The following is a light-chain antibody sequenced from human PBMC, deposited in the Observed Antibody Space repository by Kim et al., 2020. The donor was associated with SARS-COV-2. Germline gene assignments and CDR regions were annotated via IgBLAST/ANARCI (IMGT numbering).Light chain of an antibody. CDR1: QSVRDNF. CDR2: GAS. Sequence: PGERATLSCWASQSVRDNFLAWYQQRPGQAPRLLLYGASTRATDIPDRFTGTGSGTDFILTITRLEPEDFAVYYCQQYGTSPLLTFGGGTKVEI. CDR3: QQYGTSPLLT. J-gene: IGKJ4*01. V-gene: IGKV3-20*01.